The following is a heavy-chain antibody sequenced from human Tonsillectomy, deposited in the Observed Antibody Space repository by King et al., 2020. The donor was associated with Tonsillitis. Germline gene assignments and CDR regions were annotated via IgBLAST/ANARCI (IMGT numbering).Heavy chain of an antibody. V-gene: IGHV3-21*01. Sequence: VQLVESGGGLVKPGGSLRLSCAASGFTFSNYSMNWVRQAPGKGLEWVSSISSSSSYIYYADSVKGRFTFSRDNAKNSLYLQMNSLRAEDTAVYYCARDPDYDFWSGYYSSYYYYGMDVWGQGTTVTVSS. J-gene: IGHJ6*02. CDR1: GFTFSNYS. CDR3: ARDPDYDFWSGYYSSYYYYGMDV. CDR2: ISSSSSYI. D-gene: IGHD3-3*01.